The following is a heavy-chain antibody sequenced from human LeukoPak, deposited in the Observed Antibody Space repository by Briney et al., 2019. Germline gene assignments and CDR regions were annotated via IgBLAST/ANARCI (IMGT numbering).Heavy chain of an antibody. CDR1: RFTPRREC. J-gene: IGHJ4*02. D-gene: IGHD5-24*01. CDR2: MKEDGSDK. CDR3: AKRGDGYMGRYYFDY. V-gene: IGHV3-7*02. Sequence: GGSLRLSPAAPRFTPRRECTRSGRQAPGKGLERVANMKEDGSDKYYVDSVKGRFTTSRDNAKNSLYLQMNSLRAEATAVYDCAKRGDGYMGRYYFDYWGQGTLVTVSS.